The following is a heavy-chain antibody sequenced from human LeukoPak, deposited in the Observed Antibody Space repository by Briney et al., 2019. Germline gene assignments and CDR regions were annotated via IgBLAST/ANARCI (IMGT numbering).Heavy chain of an antibody. CDR3: ARDQGIYNHRIIDS. D-gene: IGHD5-12*01. CDR2: ISAYNGNT. Sequence: GGSVKVSCKASGYTFSSYGISWVRRAPGQGLEWMGWISAYNGNTNFAQEFQGRVTMTTDTSTSTASMELRSLRSDDTAVYYCARDQGIYNHRIIDSWGQGTLVTVSS. CDR1: GYTFSSYG. V-gene: IGHV1-18*01. J-gene: IGHJ4*02.